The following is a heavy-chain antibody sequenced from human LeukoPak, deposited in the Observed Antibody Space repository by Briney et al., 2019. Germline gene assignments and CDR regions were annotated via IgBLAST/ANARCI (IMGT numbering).Heavy chain of an antibody. D-gene: IGHD3-10*01. CDR1: GYTFTSYG. V-gene: IGHV1-18*01. CDR2: ISVYNGNT. J-gene: IGHJ4*02. Sequence: GASVKVSCKASGYTFTSYGISWVRQAPGQGLEWMGWISVYNGNTKYSQKLQDRVTMTTVTSTATAYMELRSLRSDDTAVYYCARRGDSGSYQDYWGQGTLVTVSS. CDR3: ARRGDSGSYQDY.